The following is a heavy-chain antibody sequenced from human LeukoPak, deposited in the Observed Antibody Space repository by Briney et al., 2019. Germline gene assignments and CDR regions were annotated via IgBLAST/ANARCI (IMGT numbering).Heavy chain of an antibody. CDR1: GDSFSIISSSSSY. CDR2: IYSSGST. CDR3: ARHPPLVRGSVERAFDI. Sequence: SETLSLTCTVSGDSFSIISSSSSYWGWIRQPPGKGLERIGSIYSSGSTYFNSSLKSRVTISVDTSKDEFSLNLSYVTAADTAVYYCARHPPLVRGSVERAFDIWGQGTMVTVSS. V-gene: IGHV4-39*01. J-gene: IGHJ3*02. D-gene: IGHD3-10*01.